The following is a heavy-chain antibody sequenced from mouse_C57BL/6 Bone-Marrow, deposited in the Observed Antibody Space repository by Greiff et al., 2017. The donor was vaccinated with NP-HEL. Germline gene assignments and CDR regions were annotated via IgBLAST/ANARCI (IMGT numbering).Heavy chain of an antibody. CDR3: ARDYCGSPYYFDY. V-gene: IGHV5-4*01. J-gene: IGHJ2*01. D-gene: IGHD1-1*01. CDR1: GFTFSSYA. Sequence: EVKLVESGGGLVKPGGSLKLSCAASGFTFSSYAMSWVRQTPEKRLEWVATISDGGSYTYYPDNLKGRFTISRDNAKNNLYLQMSHLKSEDTAMYYCARDYCGSPYYFDYWGQGTTLTVSS. CDR2: ISDGGSYT.